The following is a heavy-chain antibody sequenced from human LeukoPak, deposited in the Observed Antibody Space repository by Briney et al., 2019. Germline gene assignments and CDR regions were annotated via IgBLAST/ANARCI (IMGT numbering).Heavy chain of an antibody. CDR2: ISYDGSNK. Sequence: GGSLRLSCAASGFTFSSYGMHWVRQAPGKGLEWVAVISYDGSNKYYADSVKGRFTISRDNSKNTLYLQMNSLRAEDTAVYYCAKDSFRGVQPLRYYYYGMDVWGQGTTVTVSS. CDR3: AKDSFRGVQPLRYYYYGMDV. V-gene: IGHV3-30*18. CDR1: GFTFSSYG. J-gene: IGHJ6*02. D-gene: IGHD3-10*01.